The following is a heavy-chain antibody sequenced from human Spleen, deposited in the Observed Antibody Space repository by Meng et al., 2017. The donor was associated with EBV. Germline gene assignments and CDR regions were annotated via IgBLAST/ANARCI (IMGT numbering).Heavy chain of an antibody. CDR3: ARESGFSYGTDY. CDR2: ININTGNP. Sequence: QVQLVQSGSELKKPGASVRISCKASGYTFTDYSMNWVRQAPGQGPEWMGWININTGNPAYARGFTGRFVFSLDTSVSTVFLQISSLMPEDTAVYYCARESGFSYGTDYWGQGTLVTVSS. CDR1: GYTFTDYS. J-gene: IGHJ4*02. D-gene: IGHD5-18*01. V-gene: IGHV7-4-1*02.